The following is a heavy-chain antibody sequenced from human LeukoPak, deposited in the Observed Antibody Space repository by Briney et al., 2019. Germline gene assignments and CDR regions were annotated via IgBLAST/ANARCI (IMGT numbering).Heavy chain of an antibody. CDR3: AELGITMIGGV. J-gene: IGHJ6*04. D-gene: IGHD3-10*02. CDR2: ISASGTIT. Sequence: GGSLRLSCAASGFTFSSYEMNWVRQAPGKGLEWISYISASGTITHYADSVEGRFTISRDNAKNSLYLQMNSLRAEDTAVYYCAELGITMIGGVWGKGTTVTISS. V-gene: IGHV3-48*03. CDR1: GFTFSSYE.